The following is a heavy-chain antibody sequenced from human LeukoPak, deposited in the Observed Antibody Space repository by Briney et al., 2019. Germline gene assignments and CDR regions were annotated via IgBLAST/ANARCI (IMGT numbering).Heavy chain of an antibody. D-gene: IGHD2-21*02. J-gene: IGHJ4*02. CDR2: IIPIFGTA. V-gene: IGHV1-69*05. CDR3: ARDLGVVTGLYYFDY. CDR1: GYTFTSYG. Sequence: SVKVSCKASGYTFTSYGISWVRQAPGQGLEWMGGIIPIFGTANYAQKFQGRVTITTDESTSTAYMELSSLRSEDTAVYYCARDLGVVTGLYYFDYWGQGTLVTVSS.